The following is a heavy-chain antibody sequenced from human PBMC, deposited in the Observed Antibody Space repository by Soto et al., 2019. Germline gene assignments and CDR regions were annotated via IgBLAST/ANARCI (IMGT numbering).Heavy chain of an antibody. J-gene: IGHJ4*01. Sequence: ASVKVSCKASGYTLTSYYMHWVRQAPGQGLEWMGIINPGGGSTSYAQKFQGRVTMTRDMSTSTVYMELSSLRSEDTAVYYCARDRRAVRGNPLFDYWGHGTLVTVSS. CDR1: GYTLTSYY. CDR3: ARDRRAVRGNPLFDY. V-gene: IGHV1-46*01. D-gene: IGHD3-10*01. CDR2: INPGGGST.